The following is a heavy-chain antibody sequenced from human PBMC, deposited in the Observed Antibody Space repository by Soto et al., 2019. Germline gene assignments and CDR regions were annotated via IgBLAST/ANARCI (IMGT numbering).Heavy chain of an antibody. CDR1: GYTFTNYG. J-gene: IGHJ4*02. Sequence: GASVKVSCKTSGYTFTNYGVSWVRQAPGQGLEWMGWINAYSGNTNYAQNLQGRVTMTTDTSTSTAYMELGSLRSDDTAVYYCARDDGHRTFDYWGQGTLVTVSS. CDR2: INAYSGNT. V-gene: IGHV1-18*01. CDR3: ARDDGHRTFDY.